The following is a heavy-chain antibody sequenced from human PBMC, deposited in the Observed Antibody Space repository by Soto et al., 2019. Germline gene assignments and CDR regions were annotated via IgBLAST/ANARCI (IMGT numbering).Heavy chain of an antibody. J-gene: IGHJ6*03. CDR3: ARESAVVVAATRNYYMDV. V-gene: IGHV1-3*01. D-gene: IGHD2-15*01. CDR1: GYTSTSYA. CDR2: INAGNGNT. Sequence: ASVKVSCKASGYTSTSYAMHWVRQAPGQRLEWMGWINAGNGNTKYSQKFQGRVTITRDTSASTAYMELSSLRSEDTAVYYCARESAVVVAATRNYYMDVWGKGTTVTVSS.